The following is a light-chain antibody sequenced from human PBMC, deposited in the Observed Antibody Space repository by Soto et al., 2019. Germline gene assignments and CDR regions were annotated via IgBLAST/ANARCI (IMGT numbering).Light chain of an antibody. J-gene: IGKJ5*01. V-gene: IGKV1-39*01. Sequence: DIQMTQSPSSLFASVGDRVTITCRASQTVRTYLNRYRQRPGKAPTLLIYAASSLQSSVPPRFSGAGSETDFTLTINGLQPEDFATYYCQQTFSTPITFGQGTRLE. CDR3: QQTFSTPIT. CDR2: AAS. CDR1: QTVRTY.